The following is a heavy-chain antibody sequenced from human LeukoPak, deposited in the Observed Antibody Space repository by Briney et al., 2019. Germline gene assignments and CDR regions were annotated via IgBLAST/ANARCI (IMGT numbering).Heavy chain of an antibody. CDR3: TRRLDP. CDR1: GFTLSSYS. Sequence: GGSLRLSCVASGFTLSSYSMNWVRQAPGKGLEWVSYISDTGSTIAYADSVKGRFTMSRDEARNSLHLQMNSLRDEDTAVYYCTRRLDPWGQGVLVTVSS. CDR2: ISDTGSTI. J-gene: IGHJ5*02. V-gene: IGHV3-48*02.